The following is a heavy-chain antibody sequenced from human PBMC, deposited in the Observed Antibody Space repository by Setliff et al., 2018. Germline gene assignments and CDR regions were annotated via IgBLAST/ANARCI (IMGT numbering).Heavy chain of an antibody. Sequence: SETLSLTCTVSGGSISSYYWSWIRQPPGKGLEWIGYIYYSGSTNYNPSLKSRVTISVDTSKNQFSLKLSSVTAADTAVYYCARDEGSSYSYGMDVWGQGTTVTVSS. CDR2: IYYSGST. CDR3: ARDEGSSYSYGMDV. V-gene: IGHV4-59*01. J-gene: IGHJ6*02. CDR1: GGSISSYY. D-gene: IGHD6-13*01.